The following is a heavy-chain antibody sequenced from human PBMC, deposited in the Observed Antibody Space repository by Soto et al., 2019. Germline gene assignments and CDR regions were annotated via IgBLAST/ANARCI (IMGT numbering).Heavy chain of an antibody. Sequence: SVKVSCKRSGGTFSSYAISWVRQAPAQGLEWMGGIRPIFGTANYAQKFEGRDTSTADESTSTAYMELSGLRSEDTVVYYCARDSGYDDYYYYYSIAVWGQGNTVPVPS. J-gene: IGHJ6*02. CDR3: ARDSGYDDYYYYYSIAV. V-gene: IGHV1-69*13. CDR1: GGTFSSYA. D-gene: IGHD5-12*01. CDR2: IRPIFGTA.